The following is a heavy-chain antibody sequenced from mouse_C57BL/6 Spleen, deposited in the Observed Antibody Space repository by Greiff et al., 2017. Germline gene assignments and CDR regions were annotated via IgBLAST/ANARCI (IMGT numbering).Heavy chain of an antibody. Sequence: VQLQQPGAELVRPGSSVKLSCKASGYTFTSYWMHWVKQRPIQGLEWIGNIDPSDSETHYNQKFKDKATLTVDKSSSTAYMQLSSLTSEDSAVYYCARVAYSNYVGAYWGQGTLVTVSA. V-gene: IGHV1-52*01. CDR3: ARVAYSNYVGAY. D-gene: IGHD2-5*01. J-gene: IGHJ3*01. CDR2: IDPSDSET. CDR1: GYTFTSYW.